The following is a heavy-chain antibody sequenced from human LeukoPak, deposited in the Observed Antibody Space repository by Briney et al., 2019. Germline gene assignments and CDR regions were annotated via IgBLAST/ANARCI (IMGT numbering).Heavy chain of an antibody. CDR3: SRKYSSSSPYYYYGMDV. D-gene: IGHD6-6*01. CDR2: MNPNSGNT. J-gene: IGHJ6*02. Sequence: ASVKVSCTASGYTFTSYDINWVRQATGQGLEWMGWMNPNSGNTGYAQKFQGRVTMTRNTSISTAYMELSSLRSEDTAVYYCSRKYSSSSPYYYYGMDVWGQGTTVTVSS. CDR1: GYTFTSYD. V-gene: IGHV1-8*01.